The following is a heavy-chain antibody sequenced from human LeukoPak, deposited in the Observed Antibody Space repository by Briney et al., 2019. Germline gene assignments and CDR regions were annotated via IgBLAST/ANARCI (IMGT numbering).Heavy chain of an antibody. D-gene: IGHD2-15*01. CDR2: IYTSGST. Sequence: PSETLSLTCTVSGGSISSYYWSWIRQPAGRGLEWIGRIYTSGSTNYNHSLKSRVPMPVDTSKNQFSRKLSSVSAADMGVYYGARGYQYCCVGRFYGDAFDIWGQGTMVTVSS. CDR3: ARGYQYCCVGRFYGDAFDI. V-gene: IGHV4-4*07. CDR1: GGSISSYY. J-gene: IGHJ3*02.